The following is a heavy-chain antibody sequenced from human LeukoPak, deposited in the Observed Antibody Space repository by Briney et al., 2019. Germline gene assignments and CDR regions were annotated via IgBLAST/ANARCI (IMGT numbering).Heavy chain of an antibody. CDR2: ISAYNGNT. V-gene: IGHV1-18*01. Sequence: GASVKVSCKASGYTFTSYGISWVRQAPGQGLEWMGWISAYNGNTNYAQKLQGRVTMTTDTSTSTAYMELRSLRSDDTAVYYCARGGVVSSSWYVVVQTLVPFFDYWGQGTLVTVSS. D-gene: IGHD6-13*01. CDR1: GYTFTSYG. J-gene: IGHJ4*02. CDR3: ARGGVVSSSWYVVVQTLVPFFDY.